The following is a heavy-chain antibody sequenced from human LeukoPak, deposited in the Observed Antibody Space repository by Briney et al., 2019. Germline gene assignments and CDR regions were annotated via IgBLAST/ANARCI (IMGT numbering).Heavy chain of an antibody. CDR1: GFTFSSYE. CDR2: ISGSGSTI. D-gene: IGHD6-19*01. CDR3: ATLWDPVAGTTQPLL. Sequence: GGSLRLSCAASGFTFSSYEMNWVRQAPGKGREWVSYISGSGSTIYYGDSLKGRFTISRDNANNSLYLQMNSLRVEDTAVYYCATLWDPVAGTTQPLLWGQGTLVTVSS. V-gene: IGHV3-48*03. J-gene: IGHJ4*02.